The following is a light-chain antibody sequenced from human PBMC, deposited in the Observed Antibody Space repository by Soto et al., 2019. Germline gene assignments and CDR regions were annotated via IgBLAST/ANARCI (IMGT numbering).Light chain of an antibody. CDR1: SSDVGSHNL. CDR2: EVS. Sequence: QSVLTQPPSASGSPGQSVTISCTGTSSDVGSHNLVSWYQQHPGKAPKLILYEVSTRPSGVPDRFSGSKSGNTASLTVSGLQAEDEADCYCNSYAGSNTVFXTGTKVTVL. CDR3: NSYAGSNTV. V-gene: IGLV2-8*01. J-gene: IGLJ1*01.